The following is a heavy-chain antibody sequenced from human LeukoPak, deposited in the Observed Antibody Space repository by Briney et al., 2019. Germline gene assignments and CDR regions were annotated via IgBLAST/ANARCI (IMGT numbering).Heavy chain of an antibody. Sequence: PGGSLRLSCAASGFTFSDYYMSWIRQAPGKGLEWVSYISSSGSTIYCADSVKGRFTISRDNAKNSLYLQMNSLRAEDTAVYYCARDVSNYDFWSGYSDYWGQGTLVTVSS. J-gene: IGHJ4*02. D-gene: IGHD3-3*01. CDR3: ARDVSNYDFWSGYSDY. CDR2: ISSSGSTI. V-gene: IGHV3-11*04. CDR1: GFTFSDYY.